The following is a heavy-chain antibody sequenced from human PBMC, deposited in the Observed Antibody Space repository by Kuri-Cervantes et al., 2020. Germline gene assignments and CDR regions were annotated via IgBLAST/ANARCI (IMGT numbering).Heavy chain of an antibody. D-gene: IGHD3-9*01. Sequence: SETLSLTCAVYGGSFSGYYWSWIRQPPGKGLEWIGEINHSGSTNYNPSLKSRVIISVDTSKNQFSLKLSSVTAADTAVYYCARGPYYDILTGYYWYYYYYGMDVWGQGTTVTVSS. CDR2: INHSGST. CDR1: GGSFSGYY. J-gene: IGHJ6*02. V-gene: IGHV4-34*01. CDR3: ARGPYYDILTGYYWYYYYYGMDV.